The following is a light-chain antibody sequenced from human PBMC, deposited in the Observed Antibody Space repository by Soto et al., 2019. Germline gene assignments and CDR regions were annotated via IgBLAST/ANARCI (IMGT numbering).Light chain of an antibody. CDR1: QSLGSTF. CDR3: QQYGTFPPP. Sequence: EILLTQSPGTLSLSPGDRATLSCRASQSLGSTFLAWYQQKSGQSPRLLIYGASDRATDIPDRFSGSGSGADFTLTISRLEPEDFSVYFCQQYGTFPPPLGGGTKVDIK. CDR2: GAS. V-gene: IGKV3-20*01. J-gene: IGKJ4*01.